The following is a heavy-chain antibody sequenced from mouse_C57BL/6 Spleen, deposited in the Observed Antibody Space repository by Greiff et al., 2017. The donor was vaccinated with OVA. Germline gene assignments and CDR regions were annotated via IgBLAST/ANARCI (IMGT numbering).Heavy chain of an antibody. CDR2: IDPENGDT. J-gene: IGHJ2*01. CDR3: TRGYGSSSEVYFDY. V-gene: IGHV14-4*01. Sequence: EVQLQQSGAELVRPGASVKLSCTASGFNIKDDYMHWVKQRPEQGLEWIGWIDPENGDTEYASKFQGKATITADTSSNTAYLQLSSLTSEDTAVYYCTRGYGSSSEVYFDYGGQGTTLTVSS. CDR1: GFNIKDDY. D-gene: IGHD1-1*01.